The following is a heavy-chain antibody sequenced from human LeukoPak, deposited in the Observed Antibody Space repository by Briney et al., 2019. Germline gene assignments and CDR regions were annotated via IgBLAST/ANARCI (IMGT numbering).Heavy chain of an antibody. CDR1: GGSISNGGYY. Sequence: TSETLSLTCTVSGGSISNGGYYWSWIRQPPGKGLEWIGEINHSGSTNYNPSLKSRVTISVDTSKNQSSLKLSSVTAADTAVYYCASSSCSSTSCYPTYYFDYWGQGTLVTVSS. J-gene: IGHJ4*02. V-gene: IGHV4-34*01. CDR2: INHSGST. D-gene: IGHD2-2*01. CDR3: ASSSCSSTSCYPTYYFDY.